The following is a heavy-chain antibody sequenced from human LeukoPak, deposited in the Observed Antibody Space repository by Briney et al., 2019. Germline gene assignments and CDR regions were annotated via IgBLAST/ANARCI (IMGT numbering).Heavy chain of an antibody. CDR2: ISSTGNTV. CDR1: GFTFSRYS. J-gene: IGHJ3*02. V-gene: IGHV3-48*04. CDR3: ARVGGDYDFWSGYLAPGAFDI. D-gene: IGHD3-3*01. Sequence: PGGSLRLSCAASGFTFSRYSLNWIRQAPGKGPEWLSYISSTGNTVYYGDSVKGRFTISRDNAKNALYLQMNSLRAEDTAVYYCARVGGDYDFWSGYLAPGAFDIWGQGTMVTVSS.